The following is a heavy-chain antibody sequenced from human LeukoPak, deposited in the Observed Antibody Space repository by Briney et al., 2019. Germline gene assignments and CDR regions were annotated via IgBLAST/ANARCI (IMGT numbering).Heavy chain of an antibody. J-gene: IGHJ5*02. V-gene: IGHV1-8*02. CDR3: ATARPYCSSYDCKSNCFDP. CDR1: AYTFTSYD. D-gene: IGHD2-2*01. Sequence: AAVNLSLNGSAYTFTSYDINWEREPPAQGIERMGWMNPNSGNTDNAQKVSGRVTMTSNTSITTAYMKLSSLRSDDTAVYYCATARPYCSSYDCKSNCFDPWGQGTLVTVS. CDR2: MNPNSGNT.